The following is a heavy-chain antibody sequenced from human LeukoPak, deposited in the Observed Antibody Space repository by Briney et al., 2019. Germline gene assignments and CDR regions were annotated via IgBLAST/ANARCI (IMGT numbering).Heavy chain of an antibody. J-gene: IGHJ5*02. D-gene: IGHD3-10*01. V-gene: IGHV3-21*01. Sequence: GGSLRLSCAASGFTFSSYSMNWVRQAPGKGLEWVSSIISSSSYIYYADSVKGRFTISRGNDKNSLYLQMNSLRAEDTAVYYCARAYGSGSYSPNWFDPWGQGTLVTVSS. CDR1: GFTFSSYS. CDR3: ARAYGSGSYSPNWFDP. CDR2: IISSSSYI.